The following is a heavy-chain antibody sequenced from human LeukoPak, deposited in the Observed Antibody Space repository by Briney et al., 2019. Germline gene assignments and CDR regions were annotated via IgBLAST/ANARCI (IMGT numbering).Heavy chain of an antibody. D-gene: IGHD2-21*02. CDR3: ARDIFSYCGGDCLYYFDY. Sequence: GASVKVSCKASGYTFTSYDINWVRQATGQGLEWMGWMNPNSGNTGYAQKFQGRVTMTRNTSISTAYMELSSLRSEDTAVYYCARDIFSYCGGDCLYYFDYWGQGTLVTVSS. V-gene: IGHV1-8*01. CDR2: MNPNSGNT. CDR1: GYTFTSYD. J-gene: IGHJ4*02.